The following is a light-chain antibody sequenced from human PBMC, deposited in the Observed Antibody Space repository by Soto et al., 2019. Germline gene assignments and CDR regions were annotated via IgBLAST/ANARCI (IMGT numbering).Light chain of an antibody. V-gene: IGLV2-14*01. CDR2: EVS. CDR1: SSDVGNYNY. CDR3: SSYTSSSILEV. Sequence: QSALAQPASVSGSPGQSSTISCTGTSSDVGNYNYVSWYQQYPGRVPKLLIYEVSNRPSGVSNRFSGSKSANTASLTISGLQAEYEDDYYCSSYTSSSILEVFGGGTKLTVL. J-gene: IGLJ3*02.